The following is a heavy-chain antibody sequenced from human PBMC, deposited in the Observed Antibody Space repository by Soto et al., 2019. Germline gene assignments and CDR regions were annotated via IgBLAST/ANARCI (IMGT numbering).Heavy chain of an antibody. Sequence: SETLSLTCTVSGGSISSGGYYWSWIRQHPGKGLEWIGYIYYSGSTYYNPSLKSRVTISVDTSKNQFSLKLSSVTAADTAVYYCAATMVRGVIITCDYFDYWGQGTLVTVSS. CDR1: GGSISSGGYY. V-gene: IGHV4-31*03. CDR3: AATMVRGVIITCDYFDY. CDR2: IYYSGST. D-gene: IGHD3-10*01. J-gene: IGHJ4*02.